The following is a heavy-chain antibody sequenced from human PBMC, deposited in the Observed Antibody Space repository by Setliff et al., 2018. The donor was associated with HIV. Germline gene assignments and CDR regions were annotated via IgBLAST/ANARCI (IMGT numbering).Heavy chain of an antibody. CDR3: AKLLPAAXMAREIDS. J-gene: IGHJ4*02. CDR1: GGSISNSRYY. CDR2: FYYSGSS. Sequence: ETLSLTCTVSGGSISNSRYYWGWILQPPGKGLEWICNFYYSGSSHYNPSLKSRVTISVDTSKNQFSLKLISVSAADTAVYYCAKLLPAAXMAREIDSWGQGTLVTVS. D-gene: IGHD2-2*01. V-gene: IGHV4-39*01.